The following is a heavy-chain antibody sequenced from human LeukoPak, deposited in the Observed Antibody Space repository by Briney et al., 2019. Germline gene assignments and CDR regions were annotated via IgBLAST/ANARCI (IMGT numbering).Heavy chain of an antibody. CDR1: GYSFTAYW. J-gene: IGHJ6*02. CDR2: THPRDSDI. V-gene: IGHV5-51*01. D-gene: IGHD3-10*01. CDR3: ARVGRGGYCYGMDV. Sequence: GESLKISCKGSGYSFTAYWIAWVRQVPGKGLEWMGITHPRDSDIRYNPPFQGQVTISADKSISTAYLQWSSLKASDTAMYYCARVGRGGYCYGMDVWGQGTTVTVSS.